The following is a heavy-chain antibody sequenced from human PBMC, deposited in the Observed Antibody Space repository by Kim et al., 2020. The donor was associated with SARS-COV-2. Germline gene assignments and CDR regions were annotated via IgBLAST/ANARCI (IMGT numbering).Heavy chain of an antibody. V-gene: IGHV4-61*01. CDR1: GGSVSSGSYY. D-gene: IGHD3-10*01. J-gene: IGHJ6*02. CDR3: ARIDRYYYGSGSYYKAGYGMDV. CDR2: IYYSGST. Sequence: SETLSLTCTVSGGSVSSGSYYWSWIRQPPGKGLEWIGYIYYSGSTNYNPSLKSRVTISVDTSKNQFSLKLSSVTAADTAVYYCARIDRYYYGSGSYYKAGYGMDVWGQGTTVTVSS.